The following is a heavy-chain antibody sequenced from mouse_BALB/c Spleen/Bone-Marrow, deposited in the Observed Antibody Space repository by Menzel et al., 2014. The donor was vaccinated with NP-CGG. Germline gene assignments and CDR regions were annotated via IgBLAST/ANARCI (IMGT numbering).Heavy chain of an antibody. Sequence: QVHVKQSGAKLVKPGASVKLSCTASGYTFNSYWMHWVRQRPGQGLEWIGEINPSNGRTNYNERFKNKATLTVARSSSAAYMQLSSLTSGDSAVYFCARGRVFYGNLFDCWGQGTTLTVSS. CDR1: GYTFNSYW. CDR3: ARGRVFYGNLFDC. D-gene: IGHD2-1*01. V-gene: IGHV1S81*02. CDR2: INPSNGRT. J-gene: IGHJ2*01.